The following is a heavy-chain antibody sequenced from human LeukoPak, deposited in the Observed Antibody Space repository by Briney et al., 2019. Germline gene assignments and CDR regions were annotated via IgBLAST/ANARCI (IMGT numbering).Heavy chain of an antibody. CDR2: ISYDGSNK. J-gene: IGHJ4*02. V-gene: IGHV3-30-3*01. Sequence: GGSLRLSCAASGFIFSSYAMHWVRQAPGKGLEWVAVISYDGSNKYYADSVKGRFTISRDNSKNTLYLQMNSLRAEDTAVYYCARGLSTRGWGQGTLVIVSS. CDR3: ARGLSTRG. D-gene: IGHD2-2*01. CDR1: GFIFSSYA.